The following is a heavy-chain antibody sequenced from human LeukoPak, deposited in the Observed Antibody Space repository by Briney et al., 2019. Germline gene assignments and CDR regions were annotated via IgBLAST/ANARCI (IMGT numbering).Heavy chain of an antibody. Sequence: ETLSLTCAVYDGSFSGYYCSWIRQPPGKGLQWIGEINHSGSVNYNPSLKSRVTILLDTSKNQFSPNLSSVTAADTAVYYCARRPRGVIIKTWFDSWGQGTLVTVSS. CDR3: ARRPRGVIIKTWFDS. V-gene: IGHV4-34*01. D-gene: IGHD3-10*01. CDR2: INHSGSV. J-gene: IGHJ5*01. CDR1: DGSFSGYY.